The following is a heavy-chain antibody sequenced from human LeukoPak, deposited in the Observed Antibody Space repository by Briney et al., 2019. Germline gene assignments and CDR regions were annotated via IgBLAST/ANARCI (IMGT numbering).Heavy chain of an antibody. CDR3: ARGRYIYGWHDC. J-gene: IGHJ4*02. Sequence: PSQTLTLTCTVSGGSIGTCDYYWTRIRQHPGKGLERIRFISDRASTLYNPSLKSRVTISSDTSKTQFSLKLSSVTAADMAVYYCARGRYIYGWHDCWGQGTLVAVSS. CDR1: GGSIGTCDYY. V-gene: IGHV4-31*03. D-gene: IGHD3-9*01. CDR2: ISDRAST.